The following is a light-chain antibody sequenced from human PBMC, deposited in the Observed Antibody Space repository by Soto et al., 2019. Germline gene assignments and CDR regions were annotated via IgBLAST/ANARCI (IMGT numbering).Light chain of an antibody. J-gene: IGLJ1*01. CDR2: EFS. Sequence: QSALTQPASVSGSPGQSITISCTGTSSDVGGYGYVSWYQQHPGKAPKLIIYEFSNRPSGVSDRFSASKSGNTASLTISGLQAEDEADYYCKSYTSTSTLYVFGTGTKLTVL. V-gene: IGLV2-14*01. CDR3: KSYTSTSTLYV. CDR1: SSDVGGYGY.